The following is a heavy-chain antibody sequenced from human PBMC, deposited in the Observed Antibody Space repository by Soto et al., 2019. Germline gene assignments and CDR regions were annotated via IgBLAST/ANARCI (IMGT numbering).Heavy chain of an antibody. CDR3: ARDSGKLPARPAPLYYYYYMDV. V-gene: IGHV1-18*01. CDR2: ISAYNGNT. CDR1: GYTFTSYG. J-gene: IGHJ6*03. Sequence: QVQLVQSGAEVKKPGASVKVSCKASGYTFTSYGISWVRQAPGQGLEWMGWISAYNGNTNYAQKLQGRVTMTTDTSTSTAYMELRSLRSDDTAVYYCARDSGKLPARPAPLYYYYYMDVWGKGTTVTVSS. D-gene: IGHD6-6*01.